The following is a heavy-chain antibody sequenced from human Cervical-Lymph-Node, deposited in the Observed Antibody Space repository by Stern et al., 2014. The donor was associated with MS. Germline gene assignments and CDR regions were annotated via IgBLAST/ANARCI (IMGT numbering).Heavy chain of an antibody. CDR1: GGSISSSNYY. J-gene: IGHJ4*02. D-gene: IGHD6-19*01. V-gene: IGHV4-39*01. CDR3: ARHISVAGLYYFDY. CDR2: LYYRGST. Sequence: VQLVESGPGLVKPSETLSLTCTVSGGSISSSNYYWGWIRQPPGKGLEWIGSLYYRGSTYYNPSLQSRVTLSVDTSNNPFSLKLSSVTAADTAVYFCARHISVAGLYYFDYWGQGTLVTVSS.